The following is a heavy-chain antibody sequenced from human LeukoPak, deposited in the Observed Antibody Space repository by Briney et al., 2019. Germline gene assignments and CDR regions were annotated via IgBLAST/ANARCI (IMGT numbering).Heavy chain of an antibody. CDR3: AAVTVTTEWVFDY. D-gene: IGHD4-17*01. CDR2: IVVGSGNT. J-gene: IGHJ4*02. CDR1: GFTFTSSA. V-gene: IGHV1-58*02. Sequence: VASVKVSCKASGFTFTSSAMQWVRQARGQRLAWIGWIVVGSGNTNYAQKFQERVTITRDMSTSTAYMELSSLRSEDTAVYYCAAVTVTTEWVFDYWGQGTLVTVSS.